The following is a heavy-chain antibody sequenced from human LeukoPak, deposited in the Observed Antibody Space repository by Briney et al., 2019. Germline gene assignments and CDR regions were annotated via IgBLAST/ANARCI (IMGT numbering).Heavy chain of an antibody. J-gene: IGHJ6*04. CDR3: ASATLRCSGGSCYEMDV. D-gene: IGHD2-15*01. Sequence: VASVKVSCKASGGTFSSYVISWVRQAPGQGLEWMGGIIPLFGTANYAQKFQGRVTITADKSTSTAYMELRSLRSEDTAVFYCASATLRCSGGSCYEMDVWGKGTTVTVSS. CDR2: IIPLFGTA. V-gene: IGHV1-69*06. CDR1: GGTFSSYV.